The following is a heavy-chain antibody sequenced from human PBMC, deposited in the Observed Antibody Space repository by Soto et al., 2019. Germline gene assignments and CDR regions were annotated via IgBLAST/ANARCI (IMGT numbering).Heavy chain of an antibody. CDR1: GGTFNSYG. CDR2: IIPLYGTV. J-gene: IGHJ4*02. V-gene: IGHV1-69*06. Sequence: QAHLAQSGAEVKKPGSSVTVSCKASGGTFNSYGISWVRQAPGQGLGWMGVIIPLYGTVNYAQKFQGRVSITADKSTSTAYMDLNSLRSDDTAVYYCARVRVIRGVIPSHFGLWGQGTQVTVSS. CDR3: ARVRVIRGVIPSHFGL. D-gene: IGHD3-10*01.